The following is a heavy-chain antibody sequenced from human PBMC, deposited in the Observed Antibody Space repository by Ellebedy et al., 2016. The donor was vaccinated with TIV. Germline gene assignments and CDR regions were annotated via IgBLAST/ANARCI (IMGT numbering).Heavy chain of an antibody. J-gene: IGHJ5*02. V-gene: IGHV4-61*01. CDR2: IYTSGTT. Sequence: SETLSLTXTVSGGSISSSSYYWSWIRQPPGKGLEWIGYIYTSGTTNYNPSLKSRVTMSVDTSKNQFSLKLSSVTAADTAVYYCARGGPYDFWSGYYGMDWFDPWGQGTLVTVSS. CDR1: GGSISSSSYY. D-gene: IGHD3-3*01. CDR3: ARGGPYDFWSGYYGMDWFDP.